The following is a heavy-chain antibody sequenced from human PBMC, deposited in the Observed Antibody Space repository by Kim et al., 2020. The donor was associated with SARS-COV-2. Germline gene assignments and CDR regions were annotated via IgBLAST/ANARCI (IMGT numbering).Heavy chain of an antibody. D-gene: IGHD2-15*01. CDR2: IYYSGST. Sequence: SETLSLTCTVSGGSISSSSYYWGWIRQPPGKGLEWIGSIYYSGSTYYNPSLKSRVTISVDTSKNQFSLKLSSVTAADTAVYYCARRSYCSGGSCYSHWFDPWGQGTLVTVSS. CDR1: GGSISSSSYY. V-gene: IGHV4-39*01. CDR3: ARRSYCSGGSCYSHWFDP. J-gene: IGHJ5*02.